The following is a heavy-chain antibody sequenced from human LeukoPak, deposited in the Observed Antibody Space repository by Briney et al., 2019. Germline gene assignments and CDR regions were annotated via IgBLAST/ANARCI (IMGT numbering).Heavy chain of an antibody. Sequence: SQTLSLTCTVSGGSISSGSYYWSWIRQPAGKGLEWIGRIYTSGSTNYNPSLKSRVTISVDTSKNQFSLKLSSVTAADTAVYYCARLHDYGDYEADYWGQGTLVTVSS. CDR1: GGSISSGSYY. CDR2: IYTSGST. CDR3: ARLHDYGDYEADY. J-gene: IGHJ4*02. V-gene: IGHV4-61*02. D-gene: IGHD4-17*01.